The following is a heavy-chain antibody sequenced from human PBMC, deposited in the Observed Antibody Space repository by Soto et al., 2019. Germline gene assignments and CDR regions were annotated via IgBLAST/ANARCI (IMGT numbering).Heavy chain of an antibody. CDR3: ARGRGTVESDAFDI. CDR1: GGSISSGGYS. J-gene: IGHJ3*02. Sequence: QLQLQESGSGLVKPSQTLSLTCAVSGGSISSGGYSWSWIRQPPGKGLEWIGYIYHSGSTYYNPSLNSRVTISVDRSKNQFSLKLSSVTAADTAVYYCARGRGTVESDAFDIWGQGTMVTVSS. D-gene: IGHD4-17*01. CDR2: IYHSGST. V-gene: IGHV4-30-2*01.